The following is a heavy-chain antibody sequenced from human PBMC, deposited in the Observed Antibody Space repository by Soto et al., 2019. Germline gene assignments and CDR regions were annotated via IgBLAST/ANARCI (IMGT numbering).Heavy chain of an antibody. Sequence: PSETLSLTCTVSGDSIRNYYWSWIRQPPGKGLEYIGYIFYSGSTNCNPSLKSRVAISVDTSRNQFALKLRSVTAADTATYYCARVKRGYSYGSIIDFWGRGTLVTVSS. CDR1: GDSIRNYY. CDR3: ARVKRGYSYGSIIDF. D-gene: IGHD5-18*01. CDR2: IFYSGST. V-gene: IGHV4-59*01. J-gene: IGHJ4*01.